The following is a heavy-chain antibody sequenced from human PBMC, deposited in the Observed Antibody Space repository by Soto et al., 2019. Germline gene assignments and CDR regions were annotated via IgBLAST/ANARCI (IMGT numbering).Heavy chain of an antibody. CDR2: ISAYNGNT. D-gene: IGHD5-18*01. V-gene: IGHV1-18*01. CDR3: ARGWLDTAMTPLSRPFDP. CDR1: GYTFTSYG. J-gene: IGHJ5*02. Sequence: QVQLVQSGAEVKKPGASVKVSCKASGYTFTSYGISWVRQAPGQGLEWMGWISAYNGNTNYAQKLQGRVTMTTDTTTSTAYMELRSLRSDDTAVYYCARGWLDTAMTPLSRPFDPWGQGTLVTVSS.